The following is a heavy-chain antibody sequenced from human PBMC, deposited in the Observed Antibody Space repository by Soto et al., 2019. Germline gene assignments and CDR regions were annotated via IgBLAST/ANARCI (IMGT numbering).Heavy chain of an antibody. CDR3: ARVGMVGTVLGSWFDA. CDR2: IYTSEST. Sequence: QLQESGPGLVKPSETLSLTCTVSGGSISSYYWSWIRQPAGKGLEWIGRIYTSESTNYNPSLKTRVTMSVDRSKNQFSLKLRSVTAADTAVYYCARVGMVGTVLGSWFDAWGQGTLVTVSS. V-gene: IGHV4-4*07. D-gene: IGHD6-19*01. CDR1: GGSISSYY. J-gene: IGHJ5*02.